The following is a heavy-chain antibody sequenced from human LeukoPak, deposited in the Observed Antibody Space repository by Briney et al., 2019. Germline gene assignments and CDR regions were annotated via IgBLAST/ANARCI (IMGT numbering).Heavy chain of an antibody. V-gene: IGHV4-61*01. Sequence: SETLSLTCTVSGGSVNSGSCYWNWIRQPPGKGLEWIGYIYYSGSTNFNPSLKSRVTISVDTSKNQFSLKLSSVTAADTAVYYCARGKDRHDYWGQGTLVTVSS. CDR2: IYYSGST. J-gene: IGHJ4*02. CDR3: ARGKDRHDY. CDR1: GGSVNSGSCY.